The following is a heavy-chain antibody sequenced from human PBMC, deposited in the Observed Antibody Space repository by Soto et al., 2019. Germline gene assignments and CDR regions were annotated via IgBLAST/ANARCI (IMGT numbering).Heavy chain of an antibody. Sequence: ASVEVSCKXSGYSFTDYHIHWVRQATGQGLEWLGRINPKSGGTSTAQKFQGWVTMTTDTSISTASMELTRLTSDDTAIYYCARGDSTDCSNGVCSFFYNHDMDVWGQGTTVTVSS. J-gene: IGHJ6*02. CDR1: GYSFTDYH. V-gene: IGHV1-2*04. D-gene: IGHD2-8*01. CDR2: INPKSGGT. CDR3: ARGDSTDCSNGVCSFFYNHDMDV.